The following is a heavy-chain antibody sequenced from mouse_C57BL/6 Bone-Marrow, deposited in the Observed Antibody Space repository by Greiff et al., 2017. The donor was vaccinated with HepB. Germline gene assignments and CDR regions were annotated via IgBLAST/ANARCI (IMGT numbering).Heavy chain of an antibody. CDR3: ARRDGDYAMDY. Sequence: DVQLVESGGGLVQPGGSLKLSCAASGFTFSDYYMYWVRQTPEKRLEWVAYISNGGGSTYYPDTVKGRFTISRDNAKNTLYLQMSRLKSEDTAMYYCARRDGDYAMDYWGQGTSVTVSS. CDR2: ISNGGGST. J-gene: IGHJ4*01. CDR1: GFTFSDYY. D-gene: IGHD3-3*01. V-gene: IGHV5-12*01.